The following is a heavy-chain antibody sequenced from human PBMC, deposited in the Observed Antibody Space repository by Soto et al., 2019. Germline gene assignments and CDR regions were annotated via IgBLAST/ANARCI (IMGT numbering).Heavy chain of an antibody. Sequence: ASVKVSCKASGYTFTGYYMHWVRQAPGQGLEWMGWINPNSGGTNYAQKFQGRVTMTRDTSISTAYMELSRLRSDDTAVYYCAPTYYYDSSGLGAPLDYYGMDVWGQGTTVTVSS. CDR2: INPNSGGT. V-gene: IGHV1-2*02. D-gene: IGHD3-22*01. CDR1: GYTFTGYY. J-gene: IGHJ6*02. CDR3: APTYYYDSSGLGAPLDYYGMDV.